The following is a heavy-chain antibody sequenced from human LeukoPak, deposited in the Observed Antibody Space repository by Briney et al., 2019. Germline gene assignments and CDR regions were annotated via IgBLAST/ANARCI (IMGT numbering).Heavy chain of an antibody. CDR1: GGSFSGYY. J-gene: IGHJ4*02. V-gene: IGHV4-34*01. CDR3: ARGPNGGSGSQHLDN. Sequence: SETLSLTCAVYGGSFSGYYWSWIRQPPGKGLEWIGAINHSGSTNYNPSLKSRVTISVDTSKNQFSLKLSSVTAADTAVYYCARGPNGGSGSQHLDNWGQGTLVTVSP. D-gene: IGHD3-10*01. CDR2: INHSGST.